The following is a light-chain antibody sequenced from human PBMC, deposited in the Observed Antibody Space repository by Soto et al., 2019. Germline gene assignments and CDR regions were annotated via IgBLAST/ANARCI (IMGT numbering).Light chain of an antibody. CDR3: QECPFLLT. J-gene: IGKJ3*01. CDR1: QSVRSY. Sequence: EIVLTQSPATLSLSPGERATLSCRASQSVRSYLAWFQQKPGQPPRLLIYDASNRATGIPARFSGSGSGTHFTLPISSLQTDDFAVYFWQECPFLLTFGTGTKLLIK. CDR2: DAS. V-gene: IGKV3-11*01.